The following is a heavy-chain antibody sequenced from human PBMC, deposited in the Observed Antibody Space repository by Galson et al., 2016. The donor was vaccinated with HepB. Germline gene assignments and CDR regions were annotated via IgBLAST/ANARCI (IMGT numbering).Heavy chain of an antibody. J-gene: IGHJ4*02. CDR1: GFTFSNAW. Sequence: SLRLSCAASGFTFSNAWMSWVRQAPGKGLEWVGRIQSKTDGGSTDYAAPVKGRLSISRDDSKNTLYLHMNSLKTEDTAMYYCATGWPVWDYGSGSSYWGQGTQVTVSS. CDR3: ATGWPVWDYGSGSSY. D-gene: IGHD3-10*01. V-gene: IGHV3-15*01. CDR2: IQSKTDGGST.